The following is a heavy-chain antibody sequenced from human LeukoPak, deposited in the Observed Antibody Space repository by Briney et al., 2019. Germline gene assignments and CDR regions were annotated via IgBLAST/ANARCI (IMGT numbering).Heavy chain of an antibody. CDR1: GFTFSSYW. CDR3: AARESSGWPIFDS. J-gene: IGHJ4*02. CDR2: INQDGSEK. D-gene: IGHD6-19*01. V-gene: IGHV3-7*01. Sequence: GGSLRLSCAASGFTFSSYWMSWVRQAPGKGLEWVANINQDGSEKYYVDSVKGRFTISRDNAKNSLYLQMNSLRAEDTAVYYCAARESSGWPIFDSWGRGSLVTVSS.